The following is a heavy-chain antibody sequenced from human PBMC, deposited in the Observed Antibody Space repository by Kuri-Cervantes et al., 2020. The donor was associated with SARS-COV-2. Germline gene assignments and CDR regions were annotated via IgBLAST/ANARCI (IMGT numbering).Heavy chain of an antibody. CDR3: ARDSPYCSSTSCYGDAFDI. J-gene: IGHJ3*02. Sequence: ASVKVSCKASGYTFTSYGISWVRQAPGQGLEWMGWISAYNGNTNYAQKLQGRVTMTTDTSTSTAYMELRSLRSDDTAVYYCARDSPYCSSTSCYGDAFDIWGQGTMVTVSS. CDR2: ISAYNGNT. D-gene: IGHD2-2*01. CDR1: GYTFTSYG. V-gene: IGHV1-18*01.